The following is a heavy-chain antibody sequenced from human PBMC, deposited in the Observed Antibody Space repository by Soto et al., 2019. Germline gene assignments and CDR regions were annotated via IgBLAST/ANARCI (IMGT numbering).Heavy chain of an antibody. Sequence: EVQLLESGGGLVQPGASLRLSCAASGFTFSDYFMNWVRQAPGKGLEWVSGINKDGGTTQNADFVRGRFTISKDNSRNTLYLHMNSVRAEDTALYYCAKDLHWYGMDVWGQGTTVTVS. J-gene: IGHJ6*02. CDR1: GFTFSDYF. CDR3: AKDLHWYGMDV. V-gene: IGHV3-23*01. CDR2: INKDGGTT. D-gene: IGHD1-20*01.